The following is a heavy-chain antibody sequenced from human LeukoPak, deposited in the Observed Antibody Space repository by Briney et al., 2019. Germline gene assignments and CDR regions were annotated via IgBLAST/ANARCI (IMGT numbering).Heavy chain of an antibody. CDR3: TKTSGGGGHDS. J-gene: IGHJ5*01. Sequence: SETLSLTCSVSGYSIGTGNYWAWVRHPPGKGLEWIGCVYHSGTHYKSSLTSRATISMDTSANQFSLKLTSMTAADSAFYYCTKTSGGGGHDSWGQGILVTLSS. V-gene: IGHV4-38-2*01. CDR2: VYHSGT. CDR1: GYSIGTGNY. D-gene: IGHD4-23*01.